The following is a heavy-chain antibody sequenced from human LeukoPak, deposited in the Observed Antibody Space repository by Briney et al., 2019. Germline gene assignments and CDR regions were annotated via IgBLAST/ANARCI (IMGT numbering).Heavy chain of an antibody. J-gene: IGHJ4*02. CDR3: ARSEGRFLEWLLPPPPDYLFDY. CDR2: MSYSRST. V-gene: IGHV4-59*01. D-gene: IGHD3-3*01. Sequence: SETLSLTCAVSGGSISSYYWSWIRQPPGKGLEWIASMSYSRSTDYNPSLKSRVTISVDTSKNQFSLRLNSVTAADTAVYYCARSEGRFLEWLLPPPPDYLFDYWGQGTLVTVSS. CDR1: GGSISSYY.